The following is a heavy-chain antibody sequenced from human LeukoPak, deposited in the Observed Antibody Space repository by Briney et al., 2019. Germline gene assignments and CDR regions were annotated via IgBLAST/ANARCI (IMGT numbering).Heavy chain of an antibody. Sequence: PGGSLRLSCAASGFTFGSYSMNWVRQAPGKGLEWVSSISSSSSYIYYADSVKGRFTISRDNAKNSLYLQMNSLRAEDTAVYYCAREGPLELRSSGAFDIWGQGTMVTVSS. CDR3: AREGPLELRSSGAFDI. J-gene: IGHJ3*02. D-gene: IGHD1-7*01. V-gene: IGHV3-21*01. CDR2: ISSSSSYI. CDR1: GFTFGSYS.